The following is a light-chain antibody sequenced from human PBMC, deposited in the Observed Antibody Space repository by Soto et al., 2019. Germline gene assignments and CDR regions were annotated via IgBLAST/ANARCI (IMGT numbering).Light chain of an antibody. CDR1: QSVLSSSNNKNY. V-gene: IGKV4-1*01. CDR3: QQCYSTPYI. J-gene: IGKJ2*01. Sequence: DIVMTQSPDSLAVSLGERATINCKSSQSVLSSSNNKNYLAWYQQKPGQPPKLLIYWASTRESGVPDRFSGGGSGTDFTLTISSLQAEDVSVYYCQQCYSTPYIFGQGTKMEIK. CDR2: WAS.